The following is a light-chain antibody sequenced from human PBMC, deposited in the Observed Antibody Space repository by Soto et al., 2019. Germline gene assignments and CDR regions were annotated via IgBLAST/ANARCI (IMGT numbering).Light chain of an antibody. CDR3: QQYENSPIT. V-gene: IGKV3-20*01. J-gene: IGKJ5*01. CDR2: GAS. CDR1: ESIRSNS. Sequence: ETVLTQSPGTLSLSPGETATLSCRASESIRSNSLAWYQQKPCQPPRLLIYGASNRATDIPDRFSGSGSGTDFTLTITRLESEDFAVYDCQQYENSPITFGQGTRLDIK.